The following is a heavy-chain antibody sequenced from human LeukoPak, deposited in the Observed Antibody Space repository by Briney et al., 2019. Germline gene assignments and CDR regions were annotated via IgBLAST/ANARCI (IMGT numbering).Heavy chain of an antibody. J-gene: IGHJ5*02. CDR1: GGTFSSYA. V-gene: IGHV1-69*05. D-gene: IGHD3-22*01. CDR2: IIPIFGTA. CDR3: AREAVLIRYYYDSSGYVGFWFDP. Sequence: SVKVSFKASGGTFSSYAISWVRQAPGQGLEWMGRIIPIFGTANYAQKFQGRVTITTDESTSTAYMELSSLRSEDTAVYYCAREAVLIRYYYDSSGYVGFWFDPWGQGTLVTVSS.